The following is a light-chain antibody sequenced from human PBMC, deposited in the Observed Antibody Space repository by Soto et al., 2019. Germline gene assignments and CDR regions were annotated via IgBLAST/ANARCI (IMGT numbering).Light chain of an antibody. CDR2: AAS. Sequence: DIQMTQSPSSLSASLGDRVTITCRASQGISTYLNWYQQKPGKAPKLLIYAASSLQSGVPSRFSGSGSETEFTLTISSLQPEDFATYSCQQSYSTTWTFGQGTKLDXK. V-gene: IGKV1-39*01. CDR3: QQSYSTTWT. J-gene: IGKJ1*01. CDR1: QGISTY.